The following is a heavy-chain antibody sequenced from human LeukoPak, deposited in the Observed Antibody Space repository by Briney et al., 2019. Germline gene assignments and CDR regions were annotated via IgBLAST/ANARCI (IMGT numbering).Heavy chain of an antibody. CDR1: GFTFSSYA. Sequence: GGSLRLSCAASGFTFSSYAMSWVRQAPGKGLEWVSAISGSGGSTYYADSVKGRFTISRDNSKNTLYLQMNSLRAEDTAVYYCANGGAIWFGELLNDYWGQGTLVTVSS. D-gene: IGHD3-10*01. V-gene: IGHV3-23*01. CDR3: ANGGAIWFGELLNDY. J-gene: IGHJ4*02. CDR2: ISGSGGST.